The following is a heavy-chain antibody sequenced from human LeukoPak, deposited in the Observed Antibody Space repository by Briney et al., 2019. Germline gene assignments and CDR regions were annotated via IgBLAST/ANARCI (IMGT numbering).Heavy chain of an antibody. Sequence: GGSLRLSRAASGFTLRSYAMRWVRQAPGKGLEWLPLISYDGSNTYYAESVTGRFTISRDKSRNTLYLQMNSLRAEDTAVYCWARNHRVTTLTLWYWGQGIRVTAAS. V-gene: IGHV3-30*04. D-gene: IGHD1-26*01. CDR2: ISYDGSNT. J-gene: IGHJ4*02. CDR1: GFTLRSYA. CDR3: ARNHRVTTLTLWY.